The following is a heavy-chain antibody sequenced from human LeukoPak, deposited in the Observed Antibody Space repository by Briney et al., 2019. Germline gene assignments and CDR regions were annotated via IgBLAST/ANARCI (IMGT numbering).Heavy chain of an antibody. CDR1: GFTFSSYG. Sequence: PGGSLRLSCAASGFTFSSYGMHWVRQAPGEGLEWVAVISYDGSNKYYADSVKGRFTISRDNSKNTLYLQMNSLRAEDTAVYYCASRLVGATPEDYWGQGTLVTVSS. V-gene: IGHV3-30*03. J-gene: IGHJ4*02. CDR3: ASRLVGATPEDY. CDR2: ISYDGSNK. D-gene: IGHD1-26*01.